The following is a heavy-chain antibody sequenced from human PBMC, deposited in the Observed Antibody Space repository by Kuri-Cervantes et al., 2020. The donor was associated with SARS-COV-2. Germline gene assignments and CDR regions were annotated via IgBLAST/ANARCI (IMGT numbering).Heavy chain of an antibody. D-gene: IGHD5-24*01. J-gene: IGHJ4*02. CDR3: ARGKGRENPDVLGY. V-gene: IGHV3-48*01. CDR1: GFVFSSYG. Sequence: ETLSLTCAASGFVFSSYGMSWVRHVPGKGLGWVATISVGGGTMYHADSVKGRFTISRDNAKNSLYLQMNSLRAEDTAVYYCARGKGRENPDVLGYWGQGTLVTVSS. CDR2: ISVGGGTM.